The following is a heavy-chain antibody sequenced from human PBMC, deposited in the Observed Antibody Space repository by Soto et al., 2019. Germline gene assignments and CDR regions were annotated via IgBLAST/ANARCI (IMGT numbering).Heavy chain of an antibody. CDR2: ISGNSGSL. V-gene: IGHV3-9*01. J-gene: IGHJ6*02. CDR3: XKDRYSSSAYYYYGMDA. D-gene: IGHD6-6*01. CDR1: GFIFDDYA. Sequence: GGSLRLSCAASGFIFDDYAMHWVRQAPGKGLEWVSVISGNSGSLGYADSVKGRFTISRDNAKNSLYLQMNSLRAEDAALYYCXKDRYSSSAYYYYGMDAWGQGTTVTVSS.